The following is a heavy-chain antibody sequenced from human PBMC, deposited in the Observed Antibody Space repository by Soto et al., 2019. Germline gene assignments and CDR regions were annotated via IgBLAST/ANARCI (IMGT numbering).Heavy chain of an antibody. CDR3: ARDQEVNYADVGGSEDYYGLDV. J-gene: IGHJ6*02. V-gene: IGHV4-31*02. Sequence: PSETLSLTCTVSGASISSGGYYWSWIRQHPGKGLEWIGYIYHSGSSYYNPSLKSRVSISVDTSQNQFYLQLTSVTAADTAVYYCARDQEVNYADVGGSEDYYGLDVWGRGTTVTVSS. CDR1: GASISSGGYY. CDR2: IYHSGSS. D-gene: IGHD4-17*01.